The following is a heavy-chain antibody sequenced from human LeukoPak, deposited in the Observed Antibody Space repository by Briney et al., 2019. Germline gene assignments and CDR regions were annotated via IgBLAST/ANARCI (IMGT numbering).Heavy chain of an antibody. Sequence: PSETLSLTCTVSGDSINTSNYFWGWIRRSTGKGLEWIGNIYYIGTSDYNPSLKSRVTISIDTSKNQFSLNLRSVTAADTAFYYCARHRSGSYIRYFDFWGQGALVTVSS. D-gene: IGHD1-26*01. V-gene: IGHV4-39*01. CDR2: IYYIGTS. CDR3: ARHRSGSYIRYFDF. CDR1: GDSINTSNYF. J-gene: IGHJ4*02.